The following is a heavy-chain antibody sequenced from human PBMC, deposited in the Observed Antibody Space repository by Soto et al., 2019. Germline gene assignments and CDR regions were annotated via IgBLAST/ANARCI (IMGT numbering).Heavy chain of an antibody. V-gene: IGHV1-3*01. CDR3: ARDFPWYSGRLDPPALLF. D-gene: IGHD1-26*01. CDR1: GYTFTSYA. J-gene: IGHJ4*02. CDR2: INAGNGNT. Sequence: ASVKVSCKASGYTFTSYAMHWVRQAPGQRLEWMGWINAGNGNTKYSQKFQGRVTITRDTSASTAYMELSSLRSEDTAVYYFARDFPWYSGRLDPPALLFWGQGTLVTVSS.